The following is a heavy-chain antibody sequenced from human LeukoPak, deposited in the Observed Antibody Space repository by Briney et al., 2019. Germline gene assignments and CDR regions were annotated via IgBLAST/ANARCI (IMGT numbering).Heavy chain of an antibody. D-gene: IGHD5-24*01. CDR3: ARMDRGAYNSPYYLDY. V-gene: IGHV3-48*02. CDR1: GFTFSSYS. J-gene: IGHJ4*02. CDR2: ISSSGTTI. Sequence: GGSLRLSCAASGFTFSSYSMNWVRHTPGKGLQWVSYISSSGTTIYYADSVKGRFTISRDNVKNSLYLQMDSLRDEDTAIYYCARMDRGAYNSPYYLDYWGQGTLVTVSS.